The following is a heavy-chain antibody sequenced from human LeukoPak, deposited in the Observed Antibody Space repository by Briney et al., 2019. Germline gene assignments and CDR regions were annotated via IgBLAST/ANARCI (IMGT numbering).Heavy chain of an antibody. CDR3: ATGGTTVTTPFDY. Sequence: PSETLSLTCTVSGGSISGDHWNWIRQPPGKGLEWIGYIYYSGSTNYNPSLKSRVTISVDTSKNQFSLKLSSVTAADTAVYYCATGGTTVTTPFDYWGQGTLVTVSS. CDR2: IYYSGST. J-gene: IGHJ4*02. CDR1: GGSISGDH. V-gene: IGHV4-59*08. D-gene: IGHD4-17*01.